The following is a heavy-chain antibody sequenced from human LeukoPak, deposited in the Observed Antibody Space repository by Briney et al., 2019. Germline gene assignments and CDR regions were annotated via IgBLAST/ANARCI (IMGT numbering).Heavy chain of an antibody. D-gene: IGHD1-26*01. CDR2: ISWNSGSI. CDR3: AKDRGMVGASVRAFDY. V-gene: IGHV3-9*01. CDR1: GFTFDDYA. J-gene: IGHJ4*02. Sequence: GGSLRLSCAASGFTFDDYAMHWVRQAPGKGLEWVSGISWNSGSIGYADSVKDRFTISRDNAKNSLYLQMNSLRAEDTALYYCAKDRGMVGASVRAFDYWGQGTLVTVSS.